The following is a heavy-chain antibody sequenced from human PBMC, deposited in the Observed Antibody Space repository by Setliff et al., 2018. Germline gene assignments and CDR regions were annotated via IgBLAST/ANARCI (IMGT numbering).Heavy chain of an antibody. V-gene: IGHV3-7*01. Sequence: GGSLRLSCAASGLTFSRYWMSWVRQAPGKGLEWVANIKQDGSEKYYVDSVKGRFTISRDNAKNSLYLQMNSLRAEDTAVYYCARDGGEYWGQGTLVTVSS. CDR3: ARDGGEY. CDR2: IKQDGSEK. CDR1: GLTFSRYW. J-gene: IGHJ4*02. D-gene: IGHD3-16*01.